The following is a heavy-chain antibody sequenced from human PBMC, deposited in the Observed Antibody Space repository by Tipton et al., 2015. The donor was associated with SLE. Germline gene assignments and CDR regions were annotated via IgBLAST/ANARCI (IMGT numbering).Heavy chain of an antibody. J-gene: IGHJ4*02. CDR3: ARAPYYYDSSGFDY. V-gene: IGHV4-39*07. CDR1: GGSISSYY. D-gene: IGHD3-22*01. Sequence: TLSLTCTVSGGSISSYYWGWIRQPPGKGLEWIGSIYHSGSTYYNPSLKSRVTMSVDTSKNQFSLKLSSVTAADTAVYYCARAPYYYDSSGFDYWGQGTLVTVSS. CDR2: IYHSGST.